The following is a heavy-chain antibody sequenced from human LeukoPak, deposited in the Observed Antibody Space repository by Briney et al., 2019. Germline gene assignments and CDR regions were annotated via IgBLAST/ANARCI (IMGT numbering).Heavy chain of an antibody. J-gene: IGHJ4*02. CDR3: AKSRLYSSGSADY. CDR2: IWYDGSNK. CDR1: GFTFSSYG. D-gene: IGHD6-19*01. V-gene: IGHV3-33*06. Sequence: GRSLRLSCAASGFTFSSYGMHWVRQAPGKGLEWVAVIWYDGSNKYYADSVKGRFTISRDNSKSTLFLQMDSLRSEDTAVYNCAKSRLYSSGSADYWGQGTLVTVSS.